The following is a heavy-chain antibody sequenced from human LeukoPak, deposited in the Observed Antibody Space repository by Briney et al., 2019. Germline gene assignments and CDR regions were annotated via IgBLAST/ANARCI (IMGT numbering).Heavy chain of an antibody. J-gene: IGHJ4*02. V-gene: IGHV3-30*04. CDR2: ISYDGRDI. CDR1: GFTFSSSA. CDR3: TRDSPGSIDY. Sequence: GGSLRLSCAASGFTFSSSAVHWVRQAPGKGLEWVAVISYDGRDIQYADSVKGRFTISRDNSENTLYVQMNSLRPEDAAIYYCTRDSPGSIDYWGQGTLVTVSS.